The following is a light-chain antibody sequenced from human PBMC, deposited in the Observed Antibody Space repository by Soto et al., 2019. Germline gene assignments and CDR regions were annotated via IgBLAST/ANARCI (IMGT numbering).Light chain of an antibody. CDR3: QQYYSYPAT. Sequence: DIPMTQSPSPLSASVGDRVTITCRASQSIDDWLAWYQQKPGKAPELLIHDASTLESGVPSRFSGSGSGTEFTLTISSLQPDDFATYFFQQYYSYPATFGQGTKLEIK. CDR1: QSIDDW. V-gene: IGKV1-5*01. J-gene: IGKJ2*01. CDR2: DAS.